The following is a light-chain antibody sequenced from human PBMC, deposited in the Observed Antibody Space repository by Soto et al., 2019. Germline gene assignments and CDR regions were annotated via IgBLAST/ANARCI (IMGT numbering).Light chain of an antibody. V-gene: IGLV2-14*01. J-gene: IGLJ3*02. CDR2: EVN. Sequence: QSALTQRASVSGSPGQSITISCTGTSSDVGGYKYVYWYQQHPGKAPKLIIYEVNNRPSGVSNRFSGSKSGNTASLIISGLQAEDEADYYCSSYATSGGGVFGGGTKVTVL. CDR1: SSDVGGYKY. CDR3: SSYATSGGGV.